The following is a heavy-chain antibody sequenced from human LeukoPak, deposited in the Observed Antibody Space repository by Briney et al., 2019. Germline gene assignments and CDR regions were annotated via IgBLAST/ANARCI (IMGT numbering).Heavy chain of an antibody. V-gene: IGHV4-39*07. CDR1: GVSISSSNSY. Sequence: SETLSLTCTVSGVSISSSNSYWGWIRQPPGKGLEWIGSIYYSGSTHYNPSLKSRVTISVDTSKNQFSLKLSSVTAADTAVYYCAREFRITMIVVVAFDIWGQGTMVTVSS. CDR3: AREFRITMIVVVAFDI. D-gene: IGHD3-22*01. CDR2: IYYSGST. J-gene: IGHJ3*02.